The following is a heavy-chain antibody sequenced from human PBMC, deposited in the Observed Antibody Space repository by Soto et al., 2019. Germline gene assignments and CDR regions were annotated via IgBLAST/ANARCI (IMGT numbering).Heavy chain of an antibody. D-gene: IGHD6-13*01. Sequence: HPGGSLRLSCAASGFTFSSYGMHWVRQAPGKGLEWVAVIWYDGSNKYYADSVKGRFTISRDNSKNTLYLQMNSLRAEDTAVYYCARVGQRGQSWSDYWGQGTLVTVSS. CDR2: IWYDGSNK. J-gene: IGHJ4*02. CDR3: ARVGQRGQSWSDY. V-gene: IGHV3-33*01. CDR1: GFTFSSYG.